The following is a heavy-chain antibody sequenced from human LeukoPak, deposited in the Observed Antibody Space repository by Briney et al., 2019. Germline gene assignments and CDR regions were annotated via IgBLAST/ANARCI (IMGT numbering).Heavy chain of an antibody. J-gene: IGHJ4*02. Sequence: PGGSLRLSCAASGFTFSSYAMSWVRQAPGKGLEWVSAISGSGGSTYYADSVKGRFTISRDNSKNTLYLQTNSLRAEDTAVYYCASSGWYYFDYWGQGTLVTVSS. CDR2: ISGSGGST. CDR3: ASSGWYYFDY. V-gene: IGHV3-23*01. D-gene: IGHD6-19*01. CDR1: GFTFSSYA.